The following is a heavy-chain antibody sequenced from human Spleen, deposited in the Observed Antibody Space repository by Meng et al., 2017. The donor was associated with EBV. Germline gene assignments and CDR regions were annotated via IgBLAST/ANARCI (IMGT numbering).Heavy chain of an antibody. CDR3: ARGLVRCTTDLCSYYFDH. V-gene: IGHV3-30*19. D-gene: IGHD2/OR15-2a*01. CDR2: IWYDGKTK. J-gene: IGHJ4*02. CDR1: GFTFSSYG. Sequence: QVQLMESGGGVVQPGRSLRLSCEASGFTFSSYGMHWVRQAPGQGLDWVAVIWYDGKTKIYADSVSGRFTISRDNSRKTVFLQMNSLRPEDTAVYFCARGLVRCTTDLCSYYFDHWGQGTLVTVSS.